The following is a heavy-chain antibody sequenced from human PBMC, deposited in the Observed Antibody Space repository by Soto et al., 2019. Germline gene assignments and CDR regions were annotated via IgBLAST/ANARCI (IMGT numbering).Heavy chain of an antibody. Sequence: QVQLVQSGAAVKRAGASVKVSCKASGYTFSSYGLSWVRQAPGQGLEWMGWISDYNGNTHYAQKFQGRVIMTTDTSTSAAYRGWRSLISDGTAVYFCARDAYESGSETSSPPRYSGLDVWGQGTTVTVSS. CDR1: GYTFSSYG. CDR2: ISDYNGNT. J-gene: IGHJ6*02. V-gene: IGHV1-18*01. D-gene: IGHD3-10*01. CDR3: ARDAYESGSETSSPPRYSGLDV.